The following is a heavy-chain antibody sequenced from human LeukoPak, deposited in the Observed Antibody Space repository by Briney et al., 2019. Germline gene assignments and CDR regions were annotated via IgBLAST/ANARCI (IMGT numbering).Heavy chain of an antibody. CDR3: ASRSLWYGEDY. CDR1: GFAVSSSY. D-gene: IGHD3-10*01. Sequence: GGSLRLSCAASGFAVSSSYMSWVRQAPGKGLEWVSAIYSSGSTYYAASVKGRFTISRDNSKNTLYLQMNSLRAEDTAVYYCASRSLWYGEDYWGQGTLVTVSS. V-gene: IGHV3-53*01. CDR2: IYSSGST. J-gene: IGHJ4*02.